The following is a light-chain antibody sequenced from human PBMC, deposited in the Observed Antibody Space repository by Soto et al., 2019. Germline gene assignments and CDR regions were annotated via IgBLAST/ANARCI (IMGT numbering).Light chain of an antibody. J-gene: IGLJ3*02. Sequence: QSALTQPASVSGSPGQSITISCTGTSSDVGGYNYVSWYQQSPGKAPKLLIYEVSNWPSGVSNRFSGSKSGNTASLTISGLQAEDEADYYCSSYTRSTTWVFGGGTKLTVL. CDR2: EVS. V-gene: IGLV2-14*01. CDR1: SSDVGGYNY. CDR3: SSYTRSTTWV.